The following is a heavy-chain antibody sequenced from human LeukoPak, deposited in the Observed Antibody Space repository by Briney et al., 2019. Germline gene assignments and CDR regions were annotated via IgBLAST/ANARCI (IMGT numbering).Heavy chain of an antibody. V-gene: IGHV4-59*06. CDR3: ARGLIVVVNNYFDY. CDR2: IYYSGST. CDR1: GGSISSYY. Sequence: SETLSLTCTVSGGSISSYYWSWIRQPPGKGLEWIGYIYYSGSTYYNPSLKSRVTISVDTSKNQFSLKLSSVTAADTAVYYCARGLIVVVNNYFDYWGQGTLVTVSS. D-gene: IGHD2-21*01. J-gene: IGHJ4*02.